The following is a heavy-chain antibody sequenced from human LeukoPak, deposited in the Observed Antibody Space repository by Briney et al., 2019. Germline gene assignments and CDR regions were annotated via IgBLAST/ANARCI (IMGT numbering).Heavy chain of an antibody. Sequence: PSETLSLTCTVSGGSISSSSYYWGWIRQPPGKGLEWIGSIYYSGSTYYNPSLKSRDTISVDTSKNQFSLKLSSVTAADTAVYYCARVRKDYVWGSFDYWGQGTLVTVSS. D-gene: IGHD3-16*01. J-gene: IGHJ4*02. V-gene: IGHV4-39*07. CDR1: GGSISSSSYY. CDR3: ARVRKDYVWGSFDY. CDR2: IYYSGST.